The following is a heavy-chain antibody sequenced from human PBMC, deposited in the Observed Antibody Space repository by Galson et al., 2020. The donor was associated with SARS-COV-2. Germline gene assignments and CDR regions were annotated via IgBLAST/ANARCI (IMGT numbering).Heavy chain of an antibody. CDR1: GGSFSGYY. CDR3: ASRWCSSTSCYDPDY. V-gene: IGHV4-34*01. D-gene: IGHD2-2*01. Sequence: SETLSLTCAVYGGSFSGYYWSWIRQPPGKGLEWIGEINHSGSTNYNPSLKSRVTISVDTSKNQFSLKLSSVTAADTAVYYCASRWCSSTSCYDPDYWGQGTLVTVSS. J-gene: IGHJ4*02. CDR2: INHSGST.